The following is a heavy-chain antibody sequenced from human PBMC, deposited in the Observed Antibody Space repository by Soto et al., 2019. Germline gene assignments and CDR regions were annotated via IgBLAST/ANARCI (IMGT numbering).Heavy chain of an antibody. J-gene: IGHJ5*02. D-gene: IGHD6-19*01. Sequence: ASVKVSCKASGYTFTGYYIHWVRQAPGQGLEWMGWINPNSGGTNYAQKFQGWVTMTRDTSISTAYMELSRLRSDDTAVYYCARGGHSSGWWYNWFDPWGQGTLVTVSS. V-gene: IGHV1-2*04. CDR1: GYTFTGYY. CDR2: INPNSGGT. CDR3: ARGGHSSGWWYNWFDP.